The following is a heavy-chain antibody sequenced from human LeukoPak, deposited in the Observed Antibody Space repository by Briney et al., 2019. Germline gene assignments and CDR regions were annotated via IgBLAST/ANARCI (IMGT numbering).Heavy chain of an antibody. CDR3: TRDFIQLWASPMDY. CDR1: GFTFRNAW. Sequence: GGSLRLSCAASGFTFRNAWMSWVRQAPGKGLEWVGRIKSKTDGGTTDYAAPVKGRFTISRDDSKNTLYLQMNSLKTEDTAVYYCTRDFIQLWASPMDYWGQGTLVTVSS. CDR2: IKSKTDGGTT. D-gene: IGHD5-18*01. V-gene: IGHV3-15*01. J-gene: IGHJ4*02.